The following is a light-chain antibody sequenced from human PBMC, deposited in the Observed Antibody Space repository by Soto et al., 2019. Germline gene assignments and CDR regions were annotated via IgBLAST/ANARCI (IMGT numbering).Light chain of an antibody. V-gene: IGKV3-20*01. Sequence: EIVLTQSPGTLSLTPGERATLSCRASQSVSSSYLAWYQQKPGQAPRPLIYGASSRATGIPDRFSGSGSGTDFTLTISRLEPEDFAVYYCQQYGSSPRTFGQGTKVDIK. J-gene: IGKJ1*01. CDR2: GAS. CDR1: QSVSSSY. CDR3: QQYGSSPRT.